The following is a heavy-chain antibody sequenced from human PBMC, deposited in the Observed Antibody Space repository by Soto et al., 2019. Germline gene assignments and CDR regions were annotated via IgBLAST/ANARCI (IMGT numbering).Heavy chain of an antibody. J-gene: IGHJ6*02. CDR3: ARDRDYGDPRNYYGMDV. CDR2: ISSSSSYI. V-gene: IGHV3-21*01. D-gene: IGHD4-17*01. Sequence: VQLQESGPGLVKPSETLSLTCTVSGGSISSYYWSWIRQPPGKGLEWVSSISSSSSYIYYADSVKGRFTISRDNAKNSLYLQMNSLRAEDTAVYYCARDRDYGDPRNYYGMDVWGQGTTVTVSS. CDR1: GGSISSYY.